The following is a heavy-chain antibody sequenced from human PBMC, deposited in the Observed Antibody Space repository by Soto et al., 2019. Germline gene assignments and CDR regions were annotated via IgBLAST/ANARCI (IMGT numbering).Heavy chain of an antibody. CDR3: ARVTIYNWNYLRDYHYGMDV. D-gene: IGHD1-7*01. CDR1: GDSVSSNSAA. Sequence: SQTLSLTCAISGDSVSSNSAAWNWIRQSPSRGLEWLGRTYYRSKWYNDYAVSVKSRITINPDTSKNQFSLQLNSVTPEDTAVYYCARVTIYNWNYLRDYHYGMDVWGQGTTVPVSS. V-gene: IGHV6-1*01. CDR2: TYYRSKWYN. J-gene: IGHJ6*02.